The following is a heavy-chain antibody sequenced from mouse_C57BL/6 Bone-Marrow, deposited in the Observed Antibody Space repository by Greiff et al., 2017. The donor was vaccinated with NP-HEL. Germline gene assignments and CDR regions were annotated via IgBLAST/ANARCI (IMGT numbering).Heavy chain of an antibody. CDR1: GFTFSNYA. J-gene: IGHJ2*01. CDR2: ISSGGST. CDR3: ATPPYYYGSTYYFDY. D-gene: IGHD1-1*01. Sequence: EVHLVESGGGLVKPGGSLKLSCAASGFTFSNYAMSWVRQTPEKRLEWVASISSGGSTYYPDSVKGRFTISRDNARNILYLQMSSLRSEDTAMYYCATPPYYYGSTYYFDYWGQGTTLTVSS. V-gene: IGHV5-6-5*01.